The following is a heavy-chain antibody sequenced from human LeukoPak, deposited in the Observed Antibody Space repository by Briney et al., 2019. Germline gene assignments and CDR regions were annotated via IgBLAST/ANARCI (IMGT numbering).Heavy chain of an antibody. CDR3: ARHSIGPKGYYMEV. J-gene: IGHJ6*03. CDR2: INHSGST. V-gene: IGHV4-34*01. Sequence: SETLSLTCAVYGGSFSGYYWSWIRQPPGKGLEWIGEINHSGSTNYNPSLKSRVTISVDTSKNQFSLKLSSVTAADTAVYYCARHSIGPKGYYMEVWGKGTTVTISS. CDR1: GGSFSGYY. D-gene: IGHD2/OR15-2a*01.